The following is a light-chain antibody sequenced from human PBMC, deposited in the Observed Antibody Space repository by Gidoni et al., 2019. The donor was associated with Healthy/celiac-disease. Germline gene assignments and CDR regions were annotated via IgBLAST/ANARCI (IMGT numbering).Light chain of an antibody. V-gene: IGKV1-5*03. CDR3: QQYNSYSPYT. CDR1: QSISSW. Sequence: DTDMTQSPSTLSASVGDRVTITCRASQSISSWLAWYQQKPGKAPKPLIYKASSLESGVPSRFSGSGSGTEFTLTISSLQPDDFATYYCQQYNSYSPYTFXXXTKLEIK. J-gene: IGKJ2*01. CDR2: KAS.